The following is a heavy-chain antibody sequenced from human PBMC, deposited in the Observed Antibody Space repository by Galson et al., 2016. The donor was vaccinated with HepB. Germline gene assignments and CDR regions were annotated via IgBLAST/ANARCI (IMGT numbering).Heavy chain of an antibody. CDR2: IYHGGFT. CDR1: GGSITIGGNS. Sequence: TLSLTCAVSGGSITIGGNSWSWIRQPPGKGLEWIGYIYHGGFTSYNPSLQSRVTLSVDKSKNQFSLKLTSVTAADTAVYYCARFYSSSSRWWFDPWGQGTLVSVSS. J-gene: IGHJ5*02. D-gene: IGHD6-13*01. V-gene: IGHV4-30-2*01. CDR3: ARFYSSSSRWWFDP.